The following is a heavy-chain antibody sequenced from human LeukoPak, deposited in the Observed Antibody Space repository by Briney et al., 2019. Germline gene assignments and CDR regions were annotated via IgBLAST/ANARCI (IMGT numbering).Heavy chain of an antibody. Sequence: SVKVSCTASGGTFSSYAISWVRQAPGQGLEWMGGIIPIFGTANYAQKIQGRVTITTDESTRTAYMELSSLRSEVTAVYYCARASDTAMVNNYYYYMDVWGKGTTVTVSS. D-gene: IGHD5-18*01. CDR1: GGTFSSYA. J-gene: IGHJ6*03. V-gene: IGHV1-69*05. CDR3: ARASDTAMVNNYYYYMDV. CDR2: IIPIFGTA.